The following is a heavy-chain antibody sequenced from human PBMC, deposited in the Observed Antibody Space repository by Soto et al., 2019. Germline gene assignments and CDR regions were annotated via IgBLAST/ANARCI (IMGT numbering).Heavy chain of an antibody. CDR1: GFTFSSSA. CDR3: ATQDFRGTTGTT. J-gene: IGHJ4*02. Sequence: EVQLLESGGGLVQPGGSLRLSCAASGFTFSSSAMGWVRQGPGKGLEWVSLISDNSRATNYIDSVKGRFTISRDNSKNTLYLQLNSLRAEDTAVYYCATQDFRGTTGTTWGQGTQVIVSS. CDR2: ISDNSRAT. D-gene: IGHD1-1*01. V-gene: IGHV3-23*01.